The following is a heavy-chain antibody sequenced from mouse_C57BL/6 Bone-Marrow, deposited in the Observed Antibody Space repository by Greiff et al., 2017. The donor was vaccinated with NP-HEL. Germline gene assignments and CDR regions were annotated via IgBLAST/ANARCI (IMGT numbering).Heavy chain of an antibody. V-gene: IGHV14-4*01. CDR1: GFNIKDDY. CDR3: TTFTTVVAPGWYFDV. J-gene: IGHJ1*03. CDR2: IDPENGDT. Sequence: EVKLQESGAELVRPGASVKLSCTASGFNIKDDYMHWVKQRPEQGLEWIGWIDPENGDTEYASKFQGKATITADTSSNTAYLQLSSLTSEDTAVYYCTTFTTVVAPGWYFDVWGTGTTVTVSS. D-gene: IGHD1-1*01.